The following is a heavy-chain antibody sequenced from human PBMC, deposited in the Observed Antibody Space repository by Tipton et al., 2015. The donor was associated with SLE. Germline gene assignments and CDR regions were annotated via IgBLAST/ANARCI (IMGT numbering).Heavy chain of an antibody. D-gene: IGHD2-2*01. J-gene: IGHJ6*02. CDR1: GGSISSYY. CDR2: IYYSGST. V-gene: IGHV4-59*04. Sequence: TLSLTCTVSGGSISSYYWSWIRQPPGKGLEWIGYIYYSGSTYYNPSLKSRVTISVDTSKNQFSLKLSSVTAADTAVYYCAKDTQDIVVVPAAPRDYYYGMDVWGQGTTVTVSS. CDR3: AKDTQDIVVVPAAPRDYYYGMDV.